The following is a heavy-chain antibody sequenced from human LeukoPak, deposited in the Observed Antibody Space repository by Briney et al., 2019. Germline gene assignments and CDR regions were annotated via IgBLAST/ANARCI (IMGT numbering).Heavy chain of an antibody. D-gene: IGHD6-13*01. J-gene: IGHJ6*02. V-gene: IGHV3-73*01. CDR3: TAGTGLSGMDV. CDR2: IRSKANSYAT. Sequence: GASLRLSCAASGFTFSGSAMHWVRQASGKGLEWVGRIRSKANSYATAYAASVKGRFTISRDDSKNTAYLQMNSLKTEDTAVYYCTAGTGLSGMDVWGQGTTVTVSS. CDR1: GFTFSGSA.